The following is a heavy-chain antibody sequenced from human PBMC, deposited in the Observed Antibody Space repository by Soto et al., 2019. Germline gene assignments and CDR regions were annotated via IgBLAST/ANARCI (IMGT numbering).Heavy chain of an antibody. CDR3: ARDPPLPMIVVAGVDDF. CDR2: ISSRSTFI. CDR1: GVTVTNEN. J-gene: IGHJ4*02. D-gene: IGHD3-22*01. Sequence: PGGSLKIGSTVRGVTVTNENVNWVRQAPGKGLEWVSSISSRSTFINYADSVKGRFTISRDNDKGLVYLQMNSLRAEDTAVYYCARDPPLPMIVVAGVDDFWGQGTLVTVPS. V-gene: IGHV3-21*06.